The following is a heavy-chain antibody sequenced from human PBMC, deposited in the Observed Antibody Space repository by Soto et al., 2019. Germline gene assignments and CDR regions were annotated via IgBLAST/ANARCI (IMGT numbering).Heavy chain of an antibody. J-gene: IGHJ3*02. D-gene: IGHD1-20*01. Sequence: EVQLVESGGGLVQPGGSLKLSCAASGFTFSGSAMHWVRQASGKGLEWVGRIRSKANSYATAYAASVKGRFTISRDDSKNRAHLQMNSLKKEDTAVEYCTRPGITGTLAAFDNWGQGTMVTVSS. CDR2: IRSKANSYAT. CDR3: TRPGITGTLAAFDN. V-gene: IGHV3-73*02. CDR1: GFTFSGSA.